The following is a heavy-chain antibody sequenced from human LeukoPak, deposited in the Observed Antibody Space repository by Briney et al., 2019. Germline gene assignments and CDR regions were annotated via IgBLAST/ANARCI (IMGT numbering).Heavy chain of an antibody. CDR1: GFSFSTYA. V-gene: IGHV3-23*01. J-gene: IGHJ4*02. CDR2: ISGSGEST. CDR3: AKDRSDSSTWYTGSH. D-gene: IGHD6-13*01. Sequence: TGGSLRLSCAASGFSFSTYAMSWVRQAPGKGLEWVSGISGSGESTYYADSVKGRFTISRDNSKNTLYLQMNSLRAEDTAVYYCAKDRSDSSTWYTGSHWGQGTLVTVSS.